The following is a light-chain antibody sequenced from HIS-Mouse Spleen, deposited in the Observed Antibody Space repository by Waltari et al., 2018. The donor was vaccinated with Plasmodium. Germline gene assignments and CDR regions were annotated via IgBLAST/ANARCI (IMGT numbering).Light chain of an antibody. CDR2: AAS. CDR1: QSISNY. J-gene: IGKJ1*01. CDR3: QQSYSTWT. V-gene: IGKV1-39*01. Sequence: DIQMTQSPSSLSASVGDRVTITCRASQSISNYLNWYQQKPGKAPKFLIYAASTLQSGVPSRFSGSGSGTDFTLTISRLQPEDFATYYCQQSYSTWTFGQGTKVEIK.